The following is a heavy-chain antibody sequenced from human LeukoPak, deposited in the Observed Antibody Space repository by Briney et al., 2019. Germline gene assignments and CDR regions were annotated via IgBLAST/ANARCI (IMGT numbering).Heavy chain of an antibody. CDR1: GNYW. CDR2: IDSDGSWT. CDR3: VSFYETY. D-gene: IGHD2/OR15-2a*01. V-gene: IGHV3-74*01. Sequence: GGSLRLSCAASGNYWMHWVRQAPGKGLVWVSHIDSDGSWTSYADSVKGRFTISKDNAKNTVYLQMNGLRAEDTAVYYCVSFYETYWGRGTLVTVSS. J-gene: IGHJ4*02.